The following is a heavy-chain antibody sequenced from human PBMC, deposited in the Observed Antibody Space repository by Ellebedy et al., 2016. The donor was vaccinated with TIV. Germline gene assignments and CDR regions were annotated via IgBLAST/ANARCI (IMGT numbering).Heavy chain of an antibody. V-gene: IGHV3-30-3*01. Sequence: GESLKISCAASGLTFSQYAMHWVRQAPGKGLDWVALISYDGGISKYYSDSVKGRFTISRDNSKSTLYLQMNSLRAEDTAVYYCARELTGYYVGYWGQGTLVTVSS. CDR2: ISYDGGISK. CDR3: ARELTGYYVGY. D-gene: IGHD3-9*01. J-gene: IGHJ4*02. CDR1: GLTFSQYA.